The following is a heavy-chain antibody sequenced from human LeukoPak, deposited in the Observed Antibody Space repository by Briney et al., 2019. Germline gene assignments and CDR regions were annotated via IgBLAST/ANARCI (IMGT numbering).Heavy chain of an antibody. CDR1: GGSISSYY. Sequence: SETLSLTCTVSGGSISSYYWSWIRQPPGKGLEWIGYIYYSGSTNYNPSLKSRVPISVDTSKNQFSLKLSSVTAADTAVYYCARAVRVGASNWFDPWGQGTLVTVSS. CDR2: IYYSGST. D-gene: IGHD1-26*01. V-gene: IGHV4-59*01. J-gene: IGHJ5*02. CDR3: ARAVRVGASNWFDP.